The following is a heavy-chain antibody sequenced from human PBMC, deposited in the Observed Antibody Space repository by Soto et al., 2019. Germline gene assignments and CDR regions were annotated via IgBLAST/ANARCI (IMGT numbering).Heavy chain of an antibody. Sequence: LSLTCTVSGSSISSGCYYWSWIRQHPGKGLEWIGYIYYSGSTYYNPSLKSRVTISVDTSKNQFSLKLSSVTAADTAVYYCAAESLEEWEIDYWGQGTLVTVSS. CDR3: AAESLEEWEIDY. V-gene: IGHV4-31*02. J-gene: IGHJ4*02. CDR2: IYYSGST. CDR1: GSSISSGCYY. D-gene: IGHD1-26*01.